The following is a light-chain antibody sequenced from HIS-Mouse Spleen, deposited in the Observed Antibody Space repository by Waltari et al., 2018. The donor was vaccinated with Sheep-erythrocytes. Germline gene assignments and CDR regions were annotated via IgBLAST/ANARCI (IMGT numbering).Light chain of an antibody. Sequence: QSALTQPRSVSGSPGQSVTISCTGTSSDVGGYNYVSWYQQHPGKAPKLMIYDVSKRPSRLPDRFSGSNSGNTATLTIGGTQAMDEADYYCQAWDSSTVVFGGGTKLTVL. J-gene: IGLJ2*01. CDR3: QAWDSSTVV. CDR1: SSDVGGYNY. CDR2: DVS. V-gene: IGLV2-11*01.